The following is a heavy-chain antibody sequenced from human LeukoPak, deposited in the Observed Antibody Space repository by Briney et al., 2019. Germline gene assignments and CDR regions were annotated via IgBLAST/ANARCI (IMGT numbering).Heavy chain of an antibody. J-gene: IGHJ4*02. CDR2: ISWNSGSI. Sequence: GGSLRLPCAASGFTFDDYAMHWVRQAPGKGLEWVSGISWNSGSIGYADSVKGRFTISRDNAKNSLYLQMNSLRAEDTALYYCAKDIATGNRLYYFDYWGQGTLVTVSS. CDR3: AKDIATGNRLYYFDY. CDR1: GFTFDDYA. V-gene: IGHV3-9*01. D-gene: IGHD1-14*01.